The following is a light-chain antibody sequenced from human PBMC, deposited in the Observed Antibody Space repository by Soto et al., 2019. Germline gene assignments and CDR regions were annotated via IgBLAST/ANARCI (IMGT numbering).Light chain of an antibody. CDR3: QQYSSSPLT. CDR2: GAS. V-gene: IGKV3-20*01. CDR1: QSVRSSH. J-gene: IGKJ4*01. Sequence: IVLTQSPGTLSLSPVERATVSFMTSQSVRSSHLAWYQQKPGQAPRLLIYGASNRATGIPDRFSGSGSGTDFTLTISRLEPEDFAVYHCQQYSSSPLTFGGGTKVDIK.